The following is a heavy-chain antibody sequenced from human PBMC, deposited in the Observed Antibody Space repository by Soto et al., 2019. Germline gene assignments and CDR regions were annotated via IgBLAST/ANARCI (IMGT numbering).Heavy chain of an antibody. CDR3: AHSMVAAAGLLDS. Sequence: QIALKESGPTLVRPTQTLTMTCTLSGFSLRTYAAGVGWVRQPPGKAPEWLALIYWNDDRRYSPSLKRRLSITTDSSRHQVVLTMTDMDPVDTGTYYCAHSMVAAAGLLDSWGQGILVTVSS. V-gene: IGHV2-5*01. CDR2: IYWNDDR. CDR1: GFSLRTYAAG. D-gene: IGHD2-15*01. J-gene: IGHJ4*02.